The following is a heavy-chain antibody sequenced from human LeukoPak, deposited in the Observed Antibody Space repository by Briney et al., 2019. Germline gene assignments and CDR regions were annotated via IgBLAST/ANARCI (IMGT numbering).Heavy chain of an antibody. CDR3: ARAGSYYDLDH. J-gene: IGHJ4*02. Sequence: GGSLRLSCAASGFTFSDYYMSWIRQAPGKGLEWVSYISSSSSSIYYADSVKGRFTMSRDYATSSLNLQMNSLRVEDTAVYYCARAGSYYDLDHWGQGTLVTVSS. V-gene: IGHV3-11*04. D-gene: IGHD3-10*01. CDR1: GFTFSDYY. CDR2: ISSSSSSI.